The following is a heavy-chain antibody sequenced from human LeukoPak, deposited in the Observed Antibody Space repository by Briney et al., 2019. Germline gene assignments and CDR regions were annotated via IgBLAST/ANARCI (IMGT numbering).Heavy chain of an antibody. D-gene: IGHD1-1*01. CDR2: INPNSGGT. J-gene: IGHJ3*02. Sequence: ASVKVSCKASGYTITGYYMHWVRQAPGQGLEWMGWINPNSGGTNYAQKFQGRVTMTRDTSISTAYMELSRLRSDDTAVYYCARVGLELYDAFDIWGPGTMVTVSS. CDR1: GYTITGYY. CDR3: ARVGLELYDAFDI. V-gene: IGHV1-2*02.